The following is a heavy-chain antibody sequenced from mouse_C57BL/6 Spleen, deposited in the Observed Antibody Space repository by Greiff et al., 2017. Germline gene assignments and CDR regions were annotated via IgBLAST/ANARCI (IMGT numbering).Heavy chain of an antibody. Sequence: VHLVESGPGLVQPSQSLSITCTVSGFSLTSYGVHWVRQSPGKGLEWLGVIWSGGSTDYNAAFISRLSISKDNSKSQVFFKMNSLQADDTAIYYCARTGDGSSPYAMDYWGQGTSVTVSS. D-gene: IGHD1-1*01. J-gene: IGHJ4*01. CDR3: ARTGDGSSPYAMDY. CDR1: GFSLTSYG. CDR2: IWSGGST. V-gene: IGHV2-2*01.